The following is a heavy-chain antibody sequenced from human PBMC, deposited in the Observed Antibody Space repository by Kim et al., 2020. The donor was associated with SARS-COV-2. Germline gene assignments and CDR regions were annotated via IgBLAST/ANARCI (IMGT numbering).Heavy chain of an antibody. CDR3: ARVKYDSSGYYNVGFDY. CDR1: GGSFSGYY. CDR2: INHSGST. D-gene: IGHD3-22*01. J-gene: IGHJ4*02. Sequence: SETLSLTCAVYGGSFSGYYWSWIRQPPGKGLEWIGEINHSGSTNYNPSLKSRVTISVDTSKNQFSLKLSSVTAADTAVYYCARVKYDSSGYYNVGFDYWGQGTLVTVSS. V-gene: IGHV4-34*01.